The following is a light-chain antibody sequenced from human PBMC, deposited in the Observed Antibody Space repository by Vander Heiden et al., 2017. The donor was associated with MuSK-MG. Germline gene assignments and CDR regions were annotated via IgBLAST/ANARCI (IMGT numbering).Light chain of an antibody. Sequence: DIQLTPSPSSLSASVGDRVTITRGASQSISSYLNWYQQKPGKAPKLLIDAGSSLQSGVPSRFSGSGSWTNFTLTMSSLQAEDVAIYYCHGGYRTRITFGQGTKLEIK. CDR3: HGGYRTRIT. CDR1: QSISSY. CDR2: AGS. V-gene: IGKV1-39*02. J-gene: IGKJ5*01.